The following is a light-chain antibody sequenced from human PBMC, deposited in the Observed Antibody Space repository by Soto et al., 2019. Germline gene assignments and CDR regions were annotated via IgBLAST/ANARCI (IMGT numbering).Light chain of an antibody. CDR1: QSVSSSY. V-gene: IGKV3-20*01. Sequence: EIVLTQSPGTLSLSPGERATLSCRASQSVSSSYLAWYQQKPGQAPRLLIYGASSRATGIPDRFSGSGSGTDFTLIIGRLEPEDVAVYYCQQYGSARTFGQGTQVEIK. J-gene: IGKJ1*01. CDR2: GAS. CDR3: QQYGSART.